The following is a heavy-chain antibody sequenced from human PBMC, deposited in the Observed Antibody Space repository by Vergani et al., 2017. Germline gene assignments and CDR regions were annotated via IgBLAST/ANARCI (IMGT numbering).Heavy chain of an antibody. D-gene: IGHD1-7*01. CDR3: AGEYPPGGGTTYGWFDP. CDR1: GGSISSGSYY. Sequence: QVQLQESGPGLVKPSQTLSLTCTVSGGSISSGSYYWSWIRQPAGKGLEWIGRIYTSGSTNYNPSLKSRVTMSVDTSKNQFSLKLSSVTAAATAVYYCAGEYPPGGGTTYGWFDPWGQGTLVTVSS. V-gene: IGHV4-61*02. J-gene: IGHJ5*02. CDR2: IYTSGST.